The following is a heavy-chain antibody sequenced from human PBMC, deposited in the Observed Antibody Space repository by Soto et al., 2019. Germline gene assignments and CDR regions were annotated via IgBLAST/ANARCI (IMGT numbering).Heavy chain of an antibody. CDR1: GFPLSNARMG. CDR2: IFSNDEK. Sequence: GSGPTLVNPTETLTLTCTVSGFPLSNARMGVSWIRQPPGKALEWLAHIFSNDEKSYSTSLKSRLTISKDTSKSQVVLTMTNMDPVDTATYYCARTRIVGATTAWFDPWGQGTLVTVSS. J-gene: IGHJ5*02. V-gene: IGHV2-26*01. CDR3: ARTRIVGATTAWFDP. D-gene: IGHD1-26*01.